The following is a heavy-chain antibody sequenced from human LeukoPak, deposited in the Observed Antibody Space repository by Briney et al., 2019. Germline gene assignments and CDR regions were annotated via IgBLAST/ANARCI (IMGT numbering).Heavy chain of an antibody. J-gene: IGHJ4*02. V-gene: IGHV3-23*01. CDR3: ANYDSSGTRVDY. CDR1: GGSISSGGYS. D-gene: IGHD3-22*01. CDR2: ISGSGGST. Sequence: ETLSLTCAVSGGSISSGGYSWSWIRQPPGKGLEWVSAISGSGGSTYYADSVKGRFTISRDNSKNTLYLQMNSLRAEDTAVYYCANYDSSGTRVDYWGQGTLVTVSS.